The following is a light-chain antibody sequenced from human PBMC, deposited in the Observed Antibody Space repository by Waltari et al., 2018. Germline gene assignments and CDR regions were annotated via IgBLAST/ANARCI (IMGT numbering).Light chain of an antibody. Sequence: QTVVTQEPSFSVSPGGTVTLTCGLSSGSVSYNYYPIWFQQTPGQAPRTLIYSTNPRSSGVSDRFAGSILGNRAALTITGAQANDESDYYCVLYVGGGSWVFGGGTKLTVL. CDR1: SGSVSYNYY. CDR3: VLYVGGGSWV. J-gene: IGLJ3*02. CDR2: STN. V-gene: IGLV8-61*01.